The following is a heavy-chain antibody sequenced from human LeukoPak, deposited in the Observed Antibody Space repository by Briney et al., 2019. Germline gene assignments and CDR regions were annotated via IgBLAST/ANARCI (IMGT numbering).Heavy chain of an antibody. Sequence: PGGSLRLSCAASGFTFSSYAMSWVRQAPGKGLEWVSGITYSGDSPDYADSVKGRFTISRDNSKNTLYLQMNSLRAEDTAVYYCAKDGCELLVGPLDSSGDPEAFDIWGQGTMVTVSS. CDR2: ITYSGDSP. CDR1: GFTFSSYA. CDR3: AKDGCELLVGPLDSSGDPEAFDI. J-gene: IGHJ3*02. D-gene: IGHD3-22*01. V-gene: IGHV3-23*01.